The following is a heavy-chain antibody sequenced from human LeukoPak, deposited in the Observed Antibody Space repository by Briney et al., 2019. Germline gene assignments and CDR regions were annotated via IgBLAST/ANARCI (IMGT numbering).Heavy chain of an antibody. CDR2: MNPNSGNT. J-gene: IGHJ4*02. D-gene: IGHD6-19*01. CDR1: GYTFTSYD. CDR3: AREWDSSGWYDY. Sequence: ASVKVSCKASGYTFTSYDINWVRQATGQGLEWMGWMNPNSGNTGYAQEFQGRVTITRDTSASTAYMELSSLRSEDMAVYYCAREWDSSGWYDYWGQGTLVTVSS. V-gene: IGHV1-8*03.